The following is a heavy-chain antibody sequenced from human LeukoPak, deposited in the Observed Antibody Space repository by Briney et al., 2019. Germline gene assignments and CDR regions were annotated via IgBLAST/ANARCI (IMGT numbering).Heavy chain of an antibody. CDR2: IYYSGST. Sequence: SETLSLTCTVSGGSISSYYWSWIRQPPGKGLEWIGYIYYSGSTNYNPSLKSRVTISVDTSKNQFSLKLSSVTAADTAVYYCARLKESYFYMDVWGKGTTVSISS. CDR3: ARLKESYFYMDV. J-gene: IGHJ6*03. V-gene: IGHV4-59*01. D-gene: IGHD3-10*01. CDR1: GGSISSYY.